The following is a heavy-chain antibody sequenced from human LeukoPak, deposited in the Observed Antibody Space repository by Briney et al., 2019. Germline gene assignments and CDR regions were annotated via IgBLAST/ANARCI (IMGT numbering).Heavy chain of an antibody. Sequence: SETLSLTRAVYGGSFSGYYWSWIRQPPGKGLEWIGEINHSGRTNYNPSLKSRATISVDTSKNQFSLKLSSVTAADTAVYYCARGHGDIVVVPAARGKNWFDPWGQGTLVTVSS. CDR3: ARGHGDIVVVPAARGKNWFDP. CDR1: GGSFSGYY. CDR2: INHSGRT. V-gene: IGHV4-34*01. J-gene: IGHJ5*02. D-gene: IGHD2-2*01.